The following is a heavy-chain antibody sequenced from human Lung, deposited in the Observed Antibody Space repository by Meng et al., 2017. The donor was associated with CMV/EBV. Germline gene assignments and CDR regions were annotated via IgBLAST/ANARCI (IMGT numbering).Heavy chain of an antibody. Sequence: SCAASGFTFSSYAMSWVRQAPGKGLEWVSSISSNSKYIFYADSVKGRFTISRDNAKNALHLQMNSLRDEDTALYYCARVYCSRGSCSFDYWGQGXLVTVSS. CDR1: GFTFSSYA. CDR3: ARVYCSRGSCSFDY. D-gene: IGHD2-15*01. V-gene: IGHV3-21*01. J-gene: IGHJ4*02. CDR2: ISSNSKYI.